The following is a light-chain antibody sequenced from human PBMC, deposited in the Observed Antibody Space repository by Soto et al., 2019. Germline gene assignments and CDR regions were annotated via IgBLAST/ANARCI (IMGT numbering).Light chain of an antibody. CDR1: SSNIGAGYD. J-gene: IGLJ3*02. CDR3: QSYDSSLGGWA. Sequence: VLTQPPSVSGAPGQRVTISCTGSSSNIGAGYDVHWYQQLPGTAPKLLIYGNSNRPSGVPDRFSGSKSGTSASLAITGLQAEDEADYYCQSYDSSLGGWAFGGGTKVTVL. CDR2: GNS. V-gene: IGLV1-40*01.